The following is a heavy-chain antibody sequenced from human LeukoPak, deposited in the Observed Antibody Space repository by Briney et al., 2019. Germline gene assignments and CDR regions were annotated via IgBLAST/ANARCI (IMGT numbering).Heavy chain of an antibody. CDR2: IYYSGST. Sequence: PSQTLSLTCTVSGGSISSGSYYWSWIRQPPGKGLEWIGYIYYSGSTYYNPSLKSRVTISVDTSKNQFSLKLSSVTAADTAVYYCARMYYYGSGSYGLSPPIWFDPWGQGTLVTVSS. V-gene: IGHV4-30-4*01. CDR1: GGSISSGSYY. J-gene: IGHJ5*02. CDR3: ARMYYYGSGSYGLSPPIWFDP. D-gene: IGHD3-10*01.